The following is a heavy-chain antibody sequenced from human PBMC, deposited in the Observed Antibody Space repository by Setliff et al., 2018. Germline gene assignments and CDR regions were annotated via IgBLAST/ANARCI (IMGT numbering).Heavy chain of an antibody. CDR2: INPNSGNT. CDR1: GYSFTNYD. CDR3: AIVVPALTYYYYGMDV. D-gene: IGHD2-2*01. V-gene: IGHV1-8*02. Sequence: GASVKVSCKASGYSFTNYDINWVRQATGQGLEWMGWINPNSGNTDYAQKFQGRVTMTTNTSINTAYMELSSLRSEDTAVYYCAIVVPALTYYYYGMDVWGQGTTVTVSS. J-gene: IGHJ6*02.